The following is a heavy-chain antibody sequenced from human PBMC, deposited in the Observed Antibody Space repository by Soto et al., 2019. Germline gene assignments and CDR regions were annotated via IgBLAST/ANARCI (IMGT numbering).Heavy chain of an antibody. CDR3: ARDVFSSAWPYYVDV. D-gene: IGHD6-19*01. Sequence: ASVKVSCKTSGYTFTSYAINWVRQAPGQRLEWMGWINADNGNTKYTQKFQGRVTITRDTSASTAYMELSSLRSEDTAIYYCARDVFSSAWPYYVDVRGKGTTVTVSS. V-gene: IGHV1-3*01. CDR1: GYTFTSYA. J-gene: IGHJ6*03. CDR2: INADNGNT.